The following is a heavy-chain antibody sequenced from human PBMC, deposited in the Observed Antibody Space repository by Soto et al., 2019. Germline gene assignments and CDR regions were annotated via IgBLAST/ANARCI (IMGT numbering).Heavy chain of an antibody. CDR2: SSYSGTT. V-gene: IGHV4-30-4*01. Sequence: QVQLQESGPGLVKPSQTLSHTCTVSGDAISSSNYYWRWIRQPPGKGLEWLGYSSYSGTTYSNPSLLTRLNLSLDTSQNRFPLRLSCVTSGDPAVYNCARAPSGGTTAWCPLYMWGRGTVVTVSA. D-gene: IGHD2-8*01. CDR3: ARAPSGGTTAWCPLYM. CDR1: GDAISSSNYY. J-gene: IGHJ3*02.